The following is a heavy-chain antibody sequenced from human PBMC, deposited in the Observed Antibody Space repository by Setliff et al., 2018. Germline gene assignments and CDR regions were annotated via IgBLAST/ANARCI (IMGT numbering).Heavy chain of an antibody. CDR1: GGSISSSSYY. J-gene: IGHJ3*02. D-gene: IGHD1-26*01. V-gene: IGHV4-39*07. CDR3: ATNLNSGSLTPDAFDI. CDR2: IYYSGST. Sequence: SETLSLTCTVSGGSISSSSYYWGWIRQPPGKGLEWIGGIYYSGSTYYNPSLKSRVTISVDTSKNQFSLKLSSVTAADTAVYYCATNLNSGSLTPDAFDIWGQGTMVTVSS.